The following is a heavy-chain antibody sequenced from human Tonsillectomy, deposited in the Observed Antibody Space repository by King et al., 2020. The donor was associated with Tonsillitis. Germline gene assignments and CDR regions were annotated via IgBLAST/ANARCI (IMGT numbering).Heavy chain of an antibody. CDR3: ARNPAWGALDS. V-gene: IGHV3-7*01. D-gene: IGHD7-27*01. CDR2: INHDGSDT. J-gene: IGHJ4*02. Sequence: VQLVESGGGLVQPGGSLRLSCAASDLTFSTYCMSWIRQAPGKGLEWGANINHDGSDTTYADPAKGRFTVSRDNAKNSLYLEMNRLRAEDTALYYCARNPAWGALDSWGEGALVTVSS. CDR1: DLTFSTYC.